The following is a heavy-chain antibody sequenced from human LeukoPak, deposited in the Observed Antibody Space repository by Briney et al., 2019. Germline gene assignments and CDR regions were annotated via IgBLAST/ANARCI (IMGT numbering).Heavy chain of an antibody. CDR2: IYYSGST. Sequence: SETLSLTCTVSGGSISTYYWSWIRQPPGKGLEWIGYIYYSGSTNYNPSLKSRVTISVDTSKNQFSLKLTSVTAADTAVYYCARDEVDRKAFDIWGQGTMVTVSS. J-gene: IGHJ3*02. D-gene: IGHD3-22*01. V-gene: IGHV4-59*01. CDR1: GGSISTYY. CDR3: ARDEVDRKAFDI.